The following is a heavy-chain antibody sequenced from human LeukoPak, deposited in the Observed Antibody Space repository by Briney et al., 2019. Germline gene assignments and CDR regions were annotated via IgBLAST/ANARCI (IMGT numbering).Heavy chain of an antibody. CDR3: ARDWGVAQGT. Sequence: PGGSLRLSCAASGFTFSSYEMNWVRQAPGKGLEWVSYISSSGNTIYYADSVKGRFTISRDNAKNSLYLQMNSLRAEDTAVYYCARDWGVAQGTWGQGTLVTVSS. V-gene: IGHV3-48*03. D-gene: IGHD3-16*01. CDR2: ISSSGNTI. J-gene: IGHJ5*02. CDR1: GFTFSSYE.